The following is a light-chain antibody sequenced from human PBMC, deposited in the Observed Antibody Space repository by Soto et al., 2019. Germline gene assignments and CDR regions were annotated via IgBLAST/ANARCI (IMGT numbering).Light chain of an antibody. V-gene: IGLV2-8*01. CDR1: SSDVGGYNY. CDR3: SSYAGSDTYV. CDR2: EVN. J-gene: IGLJ1*01. Sequence: QSVLTQPPSASGSPGQSVTISCTGTSSDVGGYNYVSWYQQYPGKAPKLMIYEVNKRPSGVPDRFSGCKSANTASLTVSGLQAEDEADYYCSSYAGSDTYVFGTGTKLTVL.